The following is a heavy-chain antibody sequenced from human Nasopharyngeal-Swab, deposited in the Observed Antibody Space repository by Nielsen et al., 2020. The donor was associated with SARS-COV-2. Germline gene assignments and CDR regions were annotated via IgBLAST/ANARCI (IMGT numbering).Heavy chain of an antibody. CDR2: IYYSGST. V-gene: IGHV4-30-4*01. CDR1: GCSISSGDYY. J-gene: IGHJ4*02. CDR3: ARVNIIELYYFDY. Sequence: LRLSCTAFGCSISSGDYYWIWIRQPQGKGLVWFGYIYYSGSTYYNPSLKSLVTISVDTSKNQCSLKLSSVTAANTAVYYCARVNIIELYYFDYWGQGTLVTVSS. D-gene: IGHD1-1*01.